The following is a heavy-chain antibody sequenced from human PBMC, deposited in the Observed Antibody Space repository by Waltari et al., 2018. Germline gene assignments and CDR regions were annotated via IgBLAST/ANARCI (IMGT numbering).Heavy chain of an antibody. CDR3: ARDYDFWSGIIDY. D-gene: IGHD3-3*01. CDR2: ISSSSSYI. CDR1: GFTFSSYS. Sequence: EVQLVESGGGLVKPGGSLRLSCAASGFTFSSYSMNWFRQAPGKGLEWVSSISSSSSYIYYADSVKGRFTISRDNAKNSLYLQMNSLRAEDTAVYYCARDYDFWSGIIDYWGQGTLVTVSS. V-gene: IGHV3-21*01. J-gene: IGHJ4*02.